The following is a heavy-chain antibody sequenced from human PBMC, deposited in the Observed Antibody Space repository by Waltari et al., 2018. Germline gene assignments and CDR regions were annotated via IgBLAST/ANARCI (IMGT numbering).Heavy chain of an antibody. CDR2: AHRSGRT. Sequence: QLQLQESGPGLVKPSGTLSLTCVVSGDSMSGNSWWSWVRQSPDKGLEWIGQAHRSGRTNYNPSFASRAIVSLDTSMNQFSLRILSATAADTAVYYRARDLGRGLFLDSWGQGTLVTVSP. D-gene: IGHD2-15*01. V-gene: IGHV4-4*02. CDR1: GDSMSGNSW. CDR3: ARDLGRGLFLDS. J-gene: IGHJ4*02.